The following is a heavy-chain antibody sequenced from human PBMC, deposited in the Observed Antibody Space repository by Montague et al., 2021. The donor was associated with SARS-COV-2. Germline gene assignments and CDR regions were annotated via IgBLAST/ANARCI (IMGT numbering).Heavy chain of an antibody. D-gene: IGHD3-9*01. CDR3: ARDPPYFDSGGFLDY. J-gene: IGHJ4*02. CDR1: GFTFSSYA. CDR2: ISYDGSNK. Sequence: SLRLSCAASGFTFSSYAMHWVRQAPVKGLEWVAVISYDGSNKYYXDSVKGRFTISRDNSKNTLYLQMNSLRAEDTAVYYCARDPPYFDSGGFLDYWGQGTLVTVSS. V-gene: IGHV3-30-3*01.